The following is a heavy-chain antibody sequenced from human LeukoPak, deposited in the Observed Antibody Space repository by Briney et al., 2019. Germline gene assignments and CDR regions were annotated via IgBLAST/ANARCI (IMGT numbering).Heavy chain of an antibody. D-gene: IGHD2-2*01. J-gene: IGHJ4*02. Sequence: KPSETLSLTCTVSGGSISSSSYYWGWIRQPPGKGPEWIGSIYYSGSTYYNPSLKSRVTISVDTSKNQFSLKLSSVTAADTAVYYCARQLGYCSSTSCYADKVDCWGQGTLVTVSS. CDR3: ARQLGYCSSTSCYADKVDC. V-gene: IGHV4-39*01. CDR1: GGSISSSSYY. CDR2: IYYSGST.